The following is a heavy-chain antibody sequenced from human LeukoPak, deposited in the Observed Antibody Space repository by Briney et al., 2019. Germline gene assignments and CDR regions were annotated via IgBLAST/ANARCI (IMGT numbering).Heavy chain of an antibody. J-gene: IGHJ4*02. V-gene: IGHV4-61*01. CDR3: ARAHITTYYYDSSGYSFDY. Sequence: SETLSLTCTVSGGSVSSGSYYWSWIRQPPGKGLEWIGYIYYSGSTNYNPSLKSRDTISVDTSKNQFSLKLSSVTAADTAVYYCARAHITTYYYDSSGYSFDYWGQGTLVTVSS. D-gene: IGHD3-22*01. CDR2: IYYSGST. CDR1: GGSVSSGSYY.